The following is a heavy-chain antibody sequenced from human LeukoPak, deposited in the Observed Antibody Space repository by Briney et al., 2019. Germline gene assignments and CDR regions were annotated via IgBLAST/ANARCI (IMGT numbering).Heavy chain of an antibody. J-gene: IGHJ4*02. D-gene: IGHD6-13*01. V-gene: IGHV3-53*01. CDR1: GFIFDDYG. CDR2: IYSGGST. Sequence: PGGSLRLSCAASGFIFDDYGLSWVRQAPGKGLEWVSVIYSGGSTYYADSVKGRFTISRDNSKHTLYLQMSSLRAEDTAVYYCARVIVAAGTWYYFDYWGQGTLVTVSS. CDR3: ARVIVAAGTWYYFDY.